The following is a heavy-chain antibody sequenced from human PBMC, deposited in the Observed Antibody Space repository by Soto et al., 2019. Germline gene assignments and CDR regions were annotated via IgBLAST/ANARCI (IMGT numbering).Heavy chain of an antibody. V-gene: IGHV4-59*01. D-gene: IGHD1-26*01. J-gene: IGHJ3*02. CDR3: ARDGSVAARIDAFDI. CDR2: IYYSGST. CDR1: GGSISSDY. Sequence: SETLSLTCTVSGGSISSDYWSWIRQPPGKGLEWIEYIYYSGSTNYNPSLKSRVTISVDTSKNQFSLKLSSVTAADTAVYYCARDGSVAARIDAFDIWGQGTMVTVS.